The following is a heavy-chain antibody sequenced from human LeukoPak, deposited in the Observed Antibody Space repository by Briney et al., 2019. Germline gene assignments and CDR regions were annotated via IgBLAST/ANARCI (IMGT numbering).Heavy chain of an antibody. CDR3: AKADITMVRGVIIY. J-gene: IGHJ4*02. Sequence: GRSLGLSCAASGFTFTNYGMHWVRQAPGKGLEWVSAISGSGGSTYYADSVKGRLTISRDNSKNTLYLQMNSLRAEDTAVYYCAKADITMVRGVIIYWGQGTLVTVSS. CDR1: GFTFTNYG. V-gene: IGHV3-23*01. CDR2: ISGSGGST. D-gene: IGHD3-10*01.